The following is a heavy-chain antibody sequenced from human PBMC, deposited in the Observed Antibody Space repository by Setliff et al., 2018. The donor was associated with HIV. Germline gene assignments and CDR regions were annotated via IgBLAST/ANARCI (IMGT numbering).Heavy chain of an antibody. V-gene: IGHV3-21*01. Sequence: PGGSLRLSCAASGFTFSSYSMNWVRQAPGKGLEWVSSISNSNSYIYYGDSVKGRFTISRDNAKNSLYLQMNSLRAEDTAVYYCARVSGATRDYYYNYMDVWGKGTTVTVSS. J-gene: IGHJ6*03. CDR3: ARVSGATRDYYYNYMDV. CDR2: ISNSNSYI. D-gene: IGHD1-26*01. CDR1: GFTFSSYS.